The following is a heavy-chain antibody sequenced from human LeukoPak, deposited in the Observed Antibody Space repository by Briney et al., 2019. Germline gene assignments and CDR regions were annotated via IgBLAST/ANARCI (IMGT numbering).Heavy chain of an antibody. CDR1: GGSISSYY. Sequence: PSETLSLTCTVSGGSISSYYWSWIRQPAGKGLEWIGRIYTSGSTNYNPSLKSRVTMSVDTSKNQFSLKLSSVTAADTAVYYCARDRLYYYDSSGYDAFDIWGQGTMVTVSS. CDR3: ARDRLYYYDSSGYDAFDI. CDR2: IYTSGST. J-gene: IGHJ3*02. D-gene: IGHD3-22*01. V-gene: IGHV4-4*07.